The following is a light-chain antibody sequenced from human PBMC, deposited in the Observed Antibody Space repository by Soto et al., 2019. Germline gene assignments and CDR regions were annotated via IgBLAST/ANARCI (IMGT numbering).Light chain of an antibody. V-gene: IGLV2-14*03. J-gene: IGLJ2*01. CDR3: SSFTSSSTTVV. CDR2: DVS. Sequence: QSVLTQPASVSGSPGQSITISCTGTSSDVGAYNYVSWYQQHPGKAPKLMIHDVSNRPSGVSNRFSGSKSGNTASLTISGLQAEDEADYYCSSFTSSSTTVVFGGGTKVTVL. CDR1: SSDVGAYNY.